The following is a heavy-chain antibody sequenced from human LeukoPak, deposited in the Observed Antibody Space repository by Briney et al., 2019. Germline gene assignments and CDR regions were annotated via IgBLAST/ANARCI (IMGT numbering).Heavy chain of an antibody. CDR2: ISAYNGNT. CDR3: ARMHPPVGWFDP. J-gene: IGHJ5*02. V-gene: IGHV1-18*01. Sequence: ASVKVSCKASGYTFTSYGISWVRQAPGQGLEWMGWISAYNGNTNYAQKLQGRVTMTTDTSTSTAYMELRSLRSDDTAAYYCARMHPPVGWFDPWGQGTLVTVSS. CDR1: GYTFTSYG.